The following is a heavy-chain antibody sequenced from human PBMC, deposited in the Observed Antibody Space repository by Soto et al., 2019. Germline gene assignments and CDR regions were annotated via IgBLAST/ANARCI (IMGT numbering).Heavy chain of an antibody. D-gene: IGHD2-21*02. CDR3: AREDDGGDSLDV. Sequence: QVQLLESGPGLVKPSQTLSLTCTVSGGSINSDSYNWTWIRQSPGKGLEWIGYIHHSGAFLYNPSFKSRLTISVDTSKNQFSLHLSSVTDADTAVYFCAREDDGGDSLDVWGQGTTVTVSS. J-gene: IGHJ6*02. V-gene: IGHV4-30-4*08. CDR2: IHHSGAF. CDR1: GGSINSDSYN.